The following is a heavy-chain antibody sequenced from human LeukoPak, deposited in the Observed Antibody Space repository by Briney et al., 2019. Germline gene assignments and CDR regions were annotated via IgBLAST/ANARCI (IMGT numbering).Heavy chain of an antibody. CDR1: GYSISSGYY. V-gene: IGHV4-38-2*01. J-gene: IGHJ4*02. Sequence: PSETLSLTCVVSGYSISSGYYWGWIRQPPGKGLEWIGSIYHSGSTYYNPSLKSRVTISVDTSKNQFSLKLSSVTAADTAVYYCARMLDWSGYSGDYWGQGTLVTVSS. CDR3: ARMLDWSGYSGDY. CDR2: IYHSGST. D-gene: IGHD3-3*01.